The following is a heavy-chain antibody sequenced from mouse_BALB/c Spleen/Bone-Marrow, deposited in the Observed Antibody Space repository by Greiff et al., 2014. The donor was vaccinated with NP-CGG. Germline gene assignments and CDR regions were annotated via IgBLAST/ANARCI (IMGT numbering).Heavy chain of an antibody. Sequence: VQLQQSGAELAKPGASVKMSCKASGYTFTSYWMHWVKQRPGQGLEWIGYINPSTGYTEYNQKFKDKATLTADKSSSTAYMQLSSQTSEDSAVYYCARDWDYWYFDVWGAGTTVTVSS. D-gene: IGHD4-1*01. V-gene: IGHV1-7*01. CDR2: INPSTGYT. J-gene: IGHJ1*01. CDR1: GYTFTSYW. CDR3: ARDWDYWYFDV.